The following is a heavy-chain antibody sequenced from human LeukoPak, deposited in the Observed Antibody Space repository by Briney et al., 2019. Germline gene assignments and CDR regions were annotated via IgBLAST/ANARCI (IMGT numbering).Heavy chain of an antibody. Sequence: GGSLRLSCAASGFTFSSYRMNWVRQVPGKGLEWVSSISSSSSYRDYADSVKGRFTISRDNAKNSLYLQMNSLRAEDTAVYYCARDSRGYSYGDNFDYWGQGTLVTVSS. V-gene: IGHV3-21*01. CDR1: GFTFSSYR. D-gene: IGHD5-18*01. CDR2: ISSSSSYR. CDR3: ARDSRGYSYGDNFDY. J-gene: IGHJ4*02.